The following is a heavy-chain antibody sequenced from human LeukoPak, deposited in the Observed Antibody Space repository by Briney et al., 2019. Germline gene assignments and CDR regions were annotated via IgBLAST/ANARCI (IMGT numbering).Heavy chain of an antibody. Sequence: GGSLRLSCAASGFTFSSYGMHWVRQAPGKGLEWVAFIRCDGSNKYYADSVKGRFTISRDNSKNTLYLQMNSLRAEDTAVYYCAKDLYYGDYVFDYWGQGTLVTVSS. J-gene: IGHJ4*02. CDR2: IRCDGSNK. CDR3: AKDLYYGDYVFDY. CDR1: GFTFSSYG. D-gene: IGHD4-17*01. V-gene: IGHV3-30*02.